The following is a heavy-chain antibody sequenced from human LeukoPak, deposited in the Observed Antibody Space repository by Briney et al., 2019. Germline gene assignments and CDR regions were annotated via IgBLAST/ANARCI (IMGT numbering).Heavy chain of an antibody. CDR3: ARDHQGYYDSSGLGY. CDR2: INPNSGGT. J-gene: IGHJ4*02. Sequence: ASAKVSCKASGYTFTGYYMHWVRQAPGQGLEWMGWINPNSGGTNYAQKFQGRVTMTRDTSISTAYMELSRLRSDDTAVYYCARDHQGYYDSSGLGYWGQGTLVTVSS. V-gene: IGHV1-2*02. D-gene: IGHD3-22*01. CDR1: GYTFTGYY.